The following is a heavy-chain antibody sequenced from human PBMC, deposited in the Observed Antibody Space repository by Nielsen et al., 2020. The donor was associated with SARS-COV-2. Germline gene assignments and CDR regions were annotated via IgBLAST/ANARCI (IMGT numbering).Heavy chain of an antibody. Sequence: SVKVSCKASGFTFANSAVQWVRQARGQRLEWIGWIVVGSGNTNYAQEFQERVTITRDMSTSTAYMELSSLRSEDTAVYYCAAEGDRKWYGDLFKGEWRYYGMDVWGQGTTVTVSS. CDR3: AAEGDRKWYGDLFKGEWRYYGMDV. J-gene: IGHJ6*02. CDR2: IVVGSGNT. V-gene: IGHV1-58*01. D-gene: IGHD3-10*01. CDR1: GFTFANSA.